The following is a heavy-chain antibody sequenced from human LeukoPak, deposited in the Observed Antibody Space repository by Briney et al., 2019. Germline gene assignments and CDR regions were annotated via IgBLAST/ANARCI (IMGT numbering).Heavy chain of an antibody. V-gene: IGHV4-61*01. CDR3: ANSYSSGWYYFDY. CDR2: IYYSGST. Sequence: PSETLSLTCAVSGYSISSGYYWGWIRQPPGKGLEWIGYIYYSGSTNYNPSLKSRVTISVDTSKNQFSLKLSSVTAADTAVYYCANSYSSGWYYFDYWGQGTLVTVSS. CDR1: GYSISSGYY. J-gene: IGHJ4*02. D-gene: IGHD6-19*01.